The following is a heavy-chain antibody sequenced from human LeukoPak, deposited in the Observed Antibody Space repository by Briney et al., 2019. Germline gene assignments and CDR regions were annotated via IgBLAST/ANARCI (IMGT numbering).Heavy chain of an antibody. D-gene: IGHD3-16*02. CDR1: GFTFSSYW. V-gene: IGHV3-7*01. Sequence: GGSLRLSCAASGFTFSSYWVSWVRQAPGKGLEWVASIKQDGGEKYYVDSVKGRFTISRDNAKNSLYLQMNSLRAEDTAVYYCAREGSYDYIWGSYRPSDAFDIWGQGTMVTVSS. CDR3: AREGSYDYIWGSYRPSDAFDI. CDR2: IKQDGGEK. J-gene: IGHJ3*02.